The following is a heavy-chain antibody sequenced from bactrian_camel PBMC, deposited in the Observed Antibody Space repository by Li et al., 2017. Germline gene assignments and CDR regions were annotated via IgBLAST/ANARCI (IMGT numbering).Heavy chain of an antibody. V-gene: IGHV3-2*01. D-gene: IGHD3*01. CDR3: AATLRKCLSAPSPGIYNQ. Sequence: HVQLVESGGGSVQIGGSLTLVCEESGFIFSRYYTSWVRQAPGKGLEWASSISNAGGSTYYADSAKGRFTISRDNAKNTLYLQMNSLLPEDTGMYYCAATLRKCLSAPSPGIYNQWGQGTQVTVS. CDR2: ISNAGGST. CDR1: GFIFSRYY. J-gene: IGHJ4*01.